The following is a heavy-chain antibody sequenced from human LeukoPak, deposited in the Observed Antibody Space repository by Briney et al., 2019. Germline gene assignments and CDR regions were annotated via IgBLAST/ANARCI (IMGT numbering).Heavy chain of an antibody. Sequence: SETLSLTCAVYGGSFSGYYWSWIRQPPGKGLEWIGYIYYSGSTNYNPSLKSRVTISVDTSKNQFSLKLSSVTAADTAVYYCARGTDSSGWNFDYWGQGTLVTVSS. D-gene: IGHD6-19*01. V-gene: IGHV4-59*01. J-gene: IGHJ4*02. CDR3: ARGTDSSGWNFDY. CDR1: GGSFSGYY. CDR2: IYYSGST.